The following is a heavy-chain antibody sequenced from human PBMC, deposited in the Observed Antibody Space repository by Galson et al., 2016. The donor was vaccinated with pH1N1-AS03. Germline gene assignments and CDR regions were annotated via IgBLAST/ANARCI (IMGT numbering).Heavy chain of an antibody. J-gene: IGHJ4*02. Sequence: QSGAEVKKPGESLKISCKTSGYIFTSYWVAWVRHMPGKGLEWMGIIYPGDSDTRYSPSFQGQVTTSADRSINTAYLQWSSLMASDTAIYYCARQVRDGYNDYFDYWGQGILVTVSS. V-gene: IGHV5-51*01. CDR2: IYPGDSDT. CDR1: GYIFTSYW. D-gene: IGHD5-24*01. CDR3: ARQVRDGYNDYFDY.